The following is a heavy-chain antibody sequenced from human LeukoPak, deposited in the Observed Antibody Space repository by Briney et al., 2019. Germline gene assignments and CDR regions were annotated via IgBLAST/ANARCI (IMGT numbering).Heavy chain of an antibody. J-gene: IGHJ4*02. V-gene: IGHV1-18*01. CDR3: AREGIQLWLDLSY. Sequence: ASVKVSSTASGYTFTSYGISWVRQAPGQGREWMGWISAYNGNTHYAQKLQGRVTMTTDTSTSTAYMELRSLRSDDTAVYYCAREGIQLWLDLSYWGQGTLVTVSS. CDR1: GYTFTSYG. D-gene: IGHD5-18*01. CDR2: ISAYNGNT.